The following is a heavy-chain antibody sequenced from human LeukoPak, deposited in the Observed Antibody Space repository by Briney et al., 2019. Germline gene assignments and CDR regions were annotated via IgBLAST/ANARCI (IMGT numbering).Heavy chain of an antibody. Sequence: SETLSLTCAVDGGSFSGFYWTWIRQTPAKRLEWIGEINQTGNTNYNPSLNDYNPSLKPRVTISVDSSKSQLALKVNSVTSAGTAFDYCARVRHDPLEYGYYMDVWGTGTPVAVSS. J-gene: IGHJ6*03. CDR1: GGSFSGFY. CDR3: ARVRHDPLEYGYYMDV. D-gene: IGHD3-3*01. V-gene: IGHV4-34*01. CDR2: INQTGNT.